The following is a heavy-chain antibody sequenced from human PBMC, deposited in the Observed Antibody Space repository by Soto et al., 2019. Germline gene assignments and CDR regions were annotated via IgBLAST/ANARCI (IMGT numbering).Heavy chain of an antibody. J-gene: IGHJ5*02. CDR2: IYYSGTT. D-gene: IGHD3-10*01. V-gene: IGHV4-59*01. CDR3: ARVYGSGSLTNWFNP. CDR1: GGSITNYL. Sequence: SETLSLTCTVSGGSITNYLWSWIRQSPGKGLEWIGYIYYSGTTNYNPSLMSRVTISVDTSKNHFSLKLTSVTAADTAVYYCARVYGSGSLTNWFNPWGRGTLVTVSS.